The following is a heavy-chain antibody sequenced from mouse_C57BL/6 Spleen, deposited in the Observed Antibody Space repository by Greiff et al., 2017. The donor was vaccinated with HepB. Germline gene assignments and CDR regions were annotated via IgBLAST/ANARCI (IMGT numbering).Heavy chain of an antibody. CDR3: ADSSHYAMDY. Sequence: EVQLQQSGPELVKPGASVKISCKASGYTFTDYYMNWVKQSHGKSLEWIGDINPNNGGTSYNQKFKGKATLTVDKSSSTAYMELRSLTSEDSAVYYCADSSHYAMDYWGQGTSVTVSS. D-gene: IGHD1-1*01. CDR1: GYTFTDYY. V-gene: IGHV1-26*01. J-gene: IGHJ4*01. CDR2: INPNNGGT.